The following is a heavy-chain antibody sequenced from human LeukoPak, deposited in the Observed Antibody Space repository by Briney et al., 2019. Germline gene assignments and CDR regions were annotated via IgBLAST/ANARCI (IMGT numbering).Heavy chain of an antibody. CDR3: TTPPVLSMTTIDY. CDR1: GFTFSNAW. CDR2: IKSKTDGGTT. Sequence: PGGSPRLSCAASGFTFSNAWMSWVRQAPGKGLEWVGRIKSKTDGGTTDYAAPVKGRFTISRDDSKNTLYLQMNSLKTEDTAVYYCTTPPVLSMTTIDYWGQGTLVTVSS. V-gene: IGHV3-15*01. D-gene: IGHD3-16*01. J-gene: IGHJ4*02.